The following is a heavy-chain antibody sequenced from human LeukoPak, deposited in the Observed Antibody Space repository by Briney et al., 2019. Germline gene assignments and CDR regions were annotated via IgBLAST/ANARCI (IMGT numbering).Heavy chain of an antibody. V-gene: IGHV3-30*18. CDR1: GFTFSSYG. CDR3: AKDRSTAASAFDI. J-gene: IGHJ3*02. CDR2: ISYDGSNK. D-gene: IGHD6-13*01. Sequence: GSLRLSCAASGFTFSSYGMHWVRQATGKGLEWVAVISYDGSNKYYADSVKGRFTISRDNCKNTLYLQMNSLRAEDTAVYYCAKDRSTAASAFDIWGQGTMVTVSS.